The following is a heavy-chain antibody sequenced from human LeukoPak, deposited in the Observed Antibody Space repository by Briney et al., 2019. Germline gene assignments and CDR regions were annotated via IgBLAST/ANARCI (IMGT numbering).Heavy chain of an antibody. V-gene: IGHV1-2*02. Sequence: GASVKVSCKASGYTFTGYYMHWVRQAPGQGLEWMGWINPNSGGTNYAQKFQGRVTMTRDTSISTAYMELSRLRSDDTAVYYCARALSTMIVVVITGGFDYWGQGTLVTVSS. J-gene: IGHJ4*02. D-gene: IGHD3-22*01. CDR2: INPNSGGT. CDR3: ARALSTMIVVVITGGFDY. CDR1: GYTFTGYY.